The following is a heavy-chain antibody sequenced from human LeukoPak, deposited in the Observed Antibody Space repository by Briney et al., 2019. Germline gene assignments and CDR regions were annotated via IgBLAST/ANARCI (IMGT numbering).Heavy chain of an antibody. CDR2: IYYSGST. CDR3: ARDRGYCSGGSCYPFDC. V-gene: IGHV4-59*01. CDR1: GGSISSYY. Sequence: SETLSLTCTVSGGSISSYYWSWIQQPPGKGLEWIGYIYYSGSTNYNPSLKSRVTISVDTSKNQFSLKLSSVTAADTAAYYCARDRGYCSGGSCYPFDCWGQGTLVTVSS. D-gene: IGHD2-15*01. J-gene: IGHJ4*02.